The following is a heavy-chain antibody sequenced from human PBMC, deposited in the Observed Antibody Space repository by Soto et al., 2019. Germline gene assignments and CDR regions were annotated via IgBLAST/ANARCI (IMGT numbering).Heavy chain of an antibody. CDR1: GYTFTSYG. CDR2: ISAYNGNT. J-gene: IGHJ4*02. CDR3: ARDLGNSGSYDY. V-gene: IGHV1-18*01. Sequence: ASVKVSCKASGYTFTSYGISWVRQAPGQELEWMGWISAYNGNTNYAQKLQGRVTMTTDTSTSTAYMKLRSLTSDDTAVYYCARDLGNSGSYDYGGQGTLFTVSS. D-gene: IGHD4-4*01.